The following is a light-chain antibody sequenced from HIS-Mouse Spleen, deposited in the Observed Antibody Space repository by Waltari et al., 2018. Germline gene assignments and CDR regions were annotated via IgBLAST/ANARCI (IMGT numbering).Light chain of an antibody. Sequence: SYELTQPPSVSVSPGQTARITCSGYSFPKQSAYWDQQKSGQAPVLVIYEDSKRPSGIPERFSGSSSGTMATLTISGAQVEDEADYYCYSTDSSGNHRVFGGGTKLTVL. CDR3: YSTDSSGNHRV. J-gene: IGLJ2*01. CDR1: SFPKQS. V-gene: IGLV3-10*01. CDR2: EDS.